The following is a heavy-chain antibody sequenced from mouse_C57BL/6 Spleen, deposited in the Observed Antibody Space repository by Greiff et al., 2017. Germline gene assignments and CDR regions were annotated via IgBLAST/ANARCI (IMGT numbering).Heavy chain of an antibody. CDR3: ARLESFAY. Sequence: EVQLKESGGDLVKPGGSLKLSCAASGFTFSSYGMSWVRQTPDKRLEWVATISSGGSYTYYPDSVKGRFTISRDNAKNTLYLQMSSLKSEDTAMYYCARLESFAYWGQGTLVTVSA. CDR1: GFTFSSYG. J-gene: IGHJ3*01. V-gene: IGHV5-6*01. CDR2: ISSGGSYT.